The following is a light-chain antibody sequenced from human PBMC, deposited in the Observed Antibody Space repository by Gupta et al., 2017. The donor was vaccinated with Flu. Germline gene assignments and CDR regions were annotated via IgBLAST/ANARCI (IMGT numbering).Light chain of an antibody. CDR1: SSNIGNNY. CDR2: DNN. J-gene: IGLJ2*01. CDR3: GTWDSRLSAWV. V-gene: IGLV1-51*01. Sequence: QSVLTQPPSVSAAPGQKVTISCSGSSSNIGNNYVSWYQQLPGTDPKLLIYDNNKRPSGIPDRFAGYKSGTSEKLGITGLQTGDEADDYCGTWDSRLSAWVFGGGTKLTVL.